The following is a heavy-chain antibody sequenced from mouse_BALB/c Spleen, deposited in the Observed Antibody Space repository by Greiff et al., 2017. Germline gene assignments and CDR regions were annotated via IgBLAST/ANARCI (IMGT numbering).Heavy chain of an antibody. Sequence: EVMLVESGGGLVQPGGSRKLSCAASGFTFSSFGMHWVRQAPEKGLEWVAYISSGSSTIYYADTVKGRFTISRDNPKNTLFLQMTSLRSEDTAMYYCARGPYYYGSRGYAMDYWGQGTSVTVSS. D-gene: IGHD1-1*01. CDR3: ARGPYYYGSRGYAMDY. CDR2: ISSGSSTI. J-gene: IGHJ4*01. CDR1: GFTFSSFG. V-gene: IGHV5-17*02.